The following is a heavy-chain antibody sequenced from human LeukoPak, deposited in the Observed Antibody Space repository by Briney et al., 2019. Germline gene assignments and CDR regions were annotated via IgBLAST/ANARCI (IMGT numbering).Heavy chain of an antibody. D-gene: IGHD5-12*01. CDR2: IRSKAYGGTT. V-gene: IGHV3-49*03. Sequence: GGSLRLSCTPSGFIFGDYSMSWFRQAPGKGLEWVGFIRSKAYGGTTEYAASVKGRFTISRDDSKSIAYLQMNSLKTVDTAVYYCTRYGGYGTTFDYWGQGTLVTVSS. CDR3: TRYGGYGTTFDY. J-gene: IGHJ4*02. CDR1: GFIFGDYS.